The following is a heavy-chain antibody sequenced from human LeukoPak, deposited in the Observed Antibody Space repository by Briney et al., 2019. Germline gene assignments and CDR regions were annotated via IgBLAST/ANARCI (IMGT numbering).Heavy chain of an antibody. CDR1: GFTFSSYA. CDR3: AKVRGVYCSSPACYYYDS. D-gene: IGHD2-2*01. J-gene: IGHJ4*02. V-gene: IGHV3-23*01. Sequence: GGSLRLSCGASGFTFSSYAMSWVRQTPGRGLEWVAGISPSGGRTLYADSVEGRFTISRDNSNDTVYLQLSSLRAEDSALYYCAKVRGVYCSSPACYYYDSWGQGTPVTVSS. CDR2: ISPSGGRT.